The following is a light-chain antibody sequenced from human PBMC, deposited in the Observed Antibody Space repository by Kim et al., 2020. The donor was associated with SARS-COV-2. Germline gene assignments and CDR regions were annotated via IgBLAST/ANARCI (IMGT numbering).Light chain of an antibody. Sequence: LTQPPSVSKDLRQTATLTCTGNTNNVGNEGAAWLQQHQGHPPKLLSYRNNNRPSGISERLSTSRSGNTASLTITGLQPEDEADYYCSAWDSSLSAWVFGGGTNVTVL. CDR2: RNN. V-gene: IGLV10-54*01. CDR1: TNNVGNEG. CDR3: SAWDSSLSAWV. J-gene: IGLJ3*02.